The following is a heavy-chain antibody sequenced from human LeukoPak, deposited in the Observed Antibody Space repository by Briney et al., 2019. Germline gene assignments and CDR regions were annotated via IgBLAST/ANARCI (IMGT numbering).Heavy chain of an antibody. V-gene: IGHV3-7*01. CDR3: ARDRRYCSGGSCSNDAFDI. CDR1: GFTFSSYW. CDR2: IKQDGSEK. J-gene: IGHJ3*02. Sequence: GGSLRLSCAASGFTFSSYWMSWVRQAPGKGLEWVANIKQDGSEKYYVDSVKGRFTISRDNAKNSLYLQMNSLRAEDTAVYYCARDRRYCSGGSCSNDAFDIWGQGTMVTVSS. D-gene: IGHD2-15*01.